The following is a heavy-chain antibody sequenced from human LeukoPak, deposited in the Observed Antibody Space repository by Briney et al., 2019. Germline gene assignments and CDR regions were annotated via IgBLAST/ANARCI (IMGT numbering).Heavy chain of an antibody. CDR2: ISDNGGST. CDR1: GFTFSNYA. D-gene: IGHD2-15*01. Sequence: GGSLRLSCAASGFTFSNYAMSWVRQAPGKGLEWVSSISDNGGSTYYADSVRGRFTISRDNSKNTLYLQMNSLRAEDTAVYYCATPRGIVVVVAAPSFDYWGQGTLVTVSS. V-gene: IGHV3-23*01. J-gene: IGHJ4*02. CDR3: ATPRGIVVVVAAPSFDY.